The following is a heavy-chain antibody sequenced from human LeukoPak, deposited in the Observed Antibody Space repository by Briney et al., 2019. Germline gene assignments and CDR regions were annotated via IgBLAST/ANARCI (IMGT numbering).Heavy chain of an antibody. CDR2: ISGSGGST. Sequence: GGSLRLSCAASGFTFTTYWMHWVRQAPGKGLEWVSAISGSGGSTYYADSVKGRFTISRDNSKNTLYLQMNSLRAEDTAVYYCAKLNRAAAGYPCYWGQGTLVTVSS. CDR1: GFTFTTYW. V-gene: IGHV3-23*01. D-gene: IGHD6-13*01. J-gene: IGHJ4*02. CDR3: AKLNRAAAGYPCY.